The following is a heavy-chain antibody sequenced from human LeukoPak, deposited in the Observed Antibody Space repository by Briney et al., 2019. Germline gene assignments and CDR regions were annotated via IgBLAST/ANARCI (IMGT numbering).Heavy chain of an antibody. CDR1: GGSISSGGYY. J-gene: IGHJ5*02. CDR2: IYYSGST. CDR3: ARGELLWFGELLSNWSDP. V-gene: IGHV4-31*03. Sequence: SETLSLTCTVSGGSISSGGYYWSWIRQHPGKGLEWIGYIYYSGSTYYNPSLKSRVTISVDTSKNQFSLKLSSVTAADTAVYYCARGELLWFGELLSNWSDPWGQGTLVTVSS. D-gene: IGHD3-10*01.